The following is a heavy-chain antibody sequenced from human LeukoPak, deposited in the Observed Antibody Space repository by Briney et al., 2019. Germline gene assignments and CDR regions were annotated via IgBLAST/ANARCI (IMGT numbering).Heavy chain of an antibody. CDR3: ARALTGTTVDV. CDR1: GFTVSSNY. D-gene: IGHD1-1*01. CDR2: IYSGGST. J-gene: IGHJ6*04. V-gene: IGHV3-66*01. Sequence: GGSLRLSCAASGFTVSSNYMSWVRQAPGKGLERVSVIYSGGSTYYADSVKGRFTISRDNSKNTLYLQMNSLRAEDTAVYYCARALTGTTVDVWGKGTTVTISS.